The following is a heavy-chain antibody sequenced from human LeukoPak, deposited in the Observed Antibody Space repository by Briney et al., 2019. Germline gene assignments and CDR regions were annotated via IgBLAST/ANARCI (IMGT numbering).Heavy chain of an antibody. V-gene: IGHV4-59*12. D-gene: IGHD2/OR15-2a*01. Sequence: PSETLSLTCTVSGGSISSYYWSWIRQPPGKGLEWIGSIYYSGSTYYNPSLKSRVTISVDTSKNQFSLKLSSVTAADTAVYYCARTEALYSWFDPWGQGTLVTVSS. CDR2: IYYSGST. CDR3: ARTEALYSWFDP. CDR1: GGSISSYY. J-gene: IGHJ5*02.